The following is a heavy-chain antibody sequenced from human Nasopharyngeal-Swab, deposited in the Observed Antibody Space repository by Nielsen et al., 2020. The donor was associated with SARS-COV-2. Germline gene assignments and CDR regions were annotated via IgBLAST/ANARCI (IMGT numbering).Heavy chain of an antibody. CDR2: TLYRSKWYN. V-gene: IGHV6-1*01. CDR1: GDSVSSHSAG. D-gene: IGHD3-3*01. CDR3: ARGRDFSFDS. J-gene: IGHJ4*02. Sequence: SETLSLTCAISGDSVSSHSAGWNWIRQSPSRGLEWLGRTLYRSKWYNDYAESVKSRIAVNPDTSKNQSSLQLNSVTLEDTAVYYCARGRDFSFDSWGQGTLVTASS.